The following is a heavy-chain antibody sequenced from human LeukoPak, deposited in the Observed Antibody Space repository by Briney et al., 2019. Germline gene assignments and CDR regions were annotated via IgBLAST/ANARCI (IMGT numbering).Heavy chain of an antibody. CDR3: ARIEAVTRGYNHAYYFDY. Sequence: SETLSLTCTVSTYSISSGYYWGWIRQPPGKGLEWIGDIYHNGHTYYNPSLKSRVTISVDTSKKQFSLKLRTATAADTAVYYCARIEAVTRGYNHAYYFDYWGQGTLVTVSS. J-gene: IGHJ4*02. D-gene: IGHD5-18*01. CDR1: TYSISSGYY. CDR2: IYHNGHT. V-gene: IGHV4-38-2*02.